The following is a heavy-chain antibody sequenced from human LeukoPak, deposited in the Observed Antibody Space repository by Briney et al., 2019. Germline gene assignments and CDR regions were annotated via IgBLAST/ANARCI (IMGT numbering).Heavy chain of an antibody. CDR2: ITSEGSQR. CDR3: ARDFAKGSNDY. Sequence: PGGSLRLSCAASGFTFSSYGMHWVRQAPGKGLEWVAVITSEGSQRYYADSVQGRFIISRDNSKNTMYLQMNGLRPEDTAMFYCARDFAKGSNDYWGQGTLVTVSS. V-gene: IGHV3-30*19. CDR1: GFTFSSYG. J-gene: IGHJ4*02.